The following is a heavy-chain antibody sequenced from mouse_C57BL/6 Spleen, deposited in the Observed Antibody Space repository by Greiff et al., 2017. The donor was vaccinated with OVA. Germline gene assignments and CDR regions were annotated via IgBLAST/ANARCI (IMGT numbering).Heavy chain of an antibody. CDR1: GYTFTSYW. CDR2: IDPSDSYT. V-gene: IGHV1-50*01. CDR3: ARGDGSGYYYAMDY. J-gene: IGHJ4*01. D-gene: IGHD1-1*01. Sequence: QVQLQQPGAELVKPGASVKLSCKASGYTFTSYWMQWVKQRPGQGLEWIGEIDPSDSYTNYNQKFKGKATLTVDTSSSTAYMQLSSLTSEDSAVYYCARGDGSGYYYAMDYWGQGTSVTVSS.